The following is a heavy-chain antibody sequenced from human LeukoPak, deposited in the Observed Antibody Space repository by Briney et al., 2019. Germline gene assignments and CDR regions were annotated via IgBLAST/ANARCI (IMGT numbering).Heavy chain of an antibody. J-gene: IGHJ2*01. CDR3: ARTHYYGSGSYPRDWYFDL. D-gene: IGHD3-10*01. CDR1: GYTFTGYY. CDR2: ISAYNGNT. Sequence: ASVKVSCKASGYTFTGYYMHWVRQAPGQGLEWMGWISAYNGNTNYAQKLQGRVTMTTDTSTSTAYMELRSLRSDDTAVYYCARTHYYGSGSYPRDWYFDLWGRGTLVTVSS. V-gene: IGHV1-18*04.